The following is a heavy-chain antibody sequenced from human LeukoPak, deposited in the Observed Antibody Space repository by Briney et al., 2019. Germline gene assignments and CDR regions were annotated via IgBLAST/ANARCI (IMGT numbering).Heavy chain of an antibody. CDR1: GGSFSGYY. D-gene: IGHD5-18*01. V-gene: IGHV4-34*01. Sequence: PSETLSLTCAVYGGSFSGYYWSWIRQPPGKGLEWIGEINHSGSTNYNPSLKSRVTISVDTSKNQFSLKLSSVTAADTAVYYCARGGGYSYGALYYYYYGMDGWGQGTTVTVSS. CDR3: ARGGGYSYGALYYYYYGMDG. CDR2: INHSGST. J-gene: IGHJ6*02.